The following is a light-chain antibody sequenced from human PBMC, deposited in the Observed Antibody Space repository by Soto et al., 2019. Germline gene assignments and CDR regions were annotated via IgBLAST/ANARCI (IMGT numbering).Light chain of an antibody. J-gene: IGKJ2*01. CDR2: ETS. V-gene: IGKV3-15*01. CDR3: QQYKNWPPEYT. CDR1: QSVSSN. Sequence: EIVMTQSPATLSVSPGERATLSCRASQSVSSNLAWYQQKPGQAPRLLIYETSTRATGIPARVSGSGSGTEFTLTISSLQSEDFEVYYCQQYKNWPPEYTFGQGTKLEIK.